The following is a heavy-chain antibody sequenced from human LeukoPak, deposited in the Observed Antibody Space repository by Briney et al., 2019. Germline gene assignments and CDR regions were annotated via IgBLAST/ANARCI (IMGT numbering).Heavy chain of an antibody. J-gene: IGHJ5*02. CDR2: ISAYSGNT. CDR1: GYTFTSYG. D-gene: IGHD3-22*01. Sequence: ASVKVSCKASGYTFTSYGFSWVRQAPGQGLEWMGWISAYSGNTNYARKFQGRVTMTTDTSTSTAYMELRSLRSDDTAVYYCARDYDSSGYYRESWFDPWGQGTLVTVSS. V-gene: IGHV1-18*01. CDR3: ARDYDSSGYYRESWFDP.